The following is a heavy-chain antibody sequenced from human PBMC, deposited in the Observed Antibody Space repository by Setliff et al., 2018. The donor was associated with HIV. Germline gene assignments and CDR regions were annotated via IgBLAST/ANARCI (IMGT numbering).Heavy chain of an antibody. D-gene: IGHD3-3*01. CDR2: VIPILSIT. Sequence: ASVKVSCKASGGTFSRETFSWVRQAPGQGLEWMGGVIPILSITNYAQKFQGRLTISADVSTSTVYMELSSLTSEDTAVYYWAREVGASFGIGLTVLDPWGQGTLVTVSS. CDR3: AREVGASFGIGLTVLDP. CDR1: GGTFSRET. V-gene: IGHV1-69*10. J-gene: IGHJ5*02.